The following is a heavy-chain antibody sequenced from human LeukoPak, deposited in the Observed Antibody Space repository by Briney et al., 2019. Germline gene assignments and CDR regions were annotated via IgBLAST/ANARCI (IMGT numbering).Heavy chain of an antibody. Sequence: EASVKVSCKASGYTFTRYYMHWVRQAPGQGLEWMGWINPNSGGTNYAQTFQGRVTMTRDTSISTAYMELSRLRSDDTAVYYCASRADYGDYEEYWGQGTLVTVSS. J-gene: IGHJ4*02. CDR1: GYTFTRYY. D-gene: IGHD4-17*01. V-gene: IGHV1-2*02. CDR2: INPNSGGT. CDR3: ASRADYGDYEEY.